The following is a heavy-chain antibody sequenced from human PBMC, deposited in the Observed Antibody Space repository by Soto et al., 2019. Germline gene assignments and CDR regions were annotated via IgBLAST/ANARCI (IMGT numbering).Heavy chain of an antibody. CDR1: GGTFSSYA. Sequence: SVKVSGKASGGTFSSYAISWVRQAPGQGLEWMGGIIPIFGTANYAQKFQGRVTITADESTSTAYMELSSLRSEDTAVYYCARGPYCSSTSCYMWGAAMPKDYYYGMDVWGQGTTVTVSS. CDR2: IIPIFGTA. V-gene: IGHV1-69*13. J-gene: IGHJ6*02. D-gene: IGHD2-2*02. CDR3: ARGPYCSSTSCYMWGAAMPKDYYYGMDV.